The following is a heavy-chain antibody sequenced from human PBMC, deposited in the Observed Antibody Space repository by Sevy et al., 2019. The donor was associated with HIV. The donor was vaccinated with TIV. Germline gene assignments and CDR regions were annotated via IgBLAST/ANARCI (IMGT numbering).Heavy chain of an antibody. Sequence: GGSLRLSCAASGFTFSSYAMSWVRQAPGKGLEWVSAISGSGGSTYYADSVKGRFTISRDNSKNTLYLQMNSLRAEDRAVYYCAKTSWFGELYYFDYWGQGTLVTVSS. J-gene: IGHJ4*02. D-gene: IGHD3-10*01. CDR2: ISGSGGST. CDR3: AKTSWFGELYYFDY. V-gene: IGHV3-23*01. CDR1: GFTFSSYA.